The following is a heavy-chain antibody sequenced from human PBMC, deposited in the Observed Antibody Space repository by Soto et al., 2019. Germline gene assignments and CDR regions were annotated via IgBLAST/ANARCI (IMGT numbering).Heavy chain of an antibody. Sequence: SETLSLTCAVYGGSFSGYYWSWIRQPPGKGLEWIGEINHSGSTNYNPSLKSRVTISVDTSKNQFSLKLSSVTAADTAVYYCARDYSSSWHYYYYYGMDVWGQGTTVTVSS. V-gene: IGHV4-34*01. CDR3: ARDYSSSWHYYYYYGMDV. J-gene: IGHJ6*02. CDR1: GGSFSGYY. CDR2: INHSGST. D-gene: IGHD6-13*01.